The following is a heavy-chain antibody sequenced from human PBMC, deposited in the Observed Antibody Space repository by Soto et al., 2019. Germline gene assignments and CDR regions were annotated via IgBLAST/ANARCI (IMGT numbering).Heavy chain of an antibody. CDR3: ARLYDFWSGYWTPDY. Sequence: ASVKVSCKASGYTFTSYGISWVRQAPGQGLEWMGWISAYNGNTNYAQKLQGRVTMTTDTSTSTAYMELRSLRSDDTAVYYCARLYDFWSGYWTPDYWGQGTLVTVSS. J-gene: IGHJ4*02. V-gene: IGHV1-18*01. CDR1: GYTFTSYG. CDR2: ISAYNGNT. D-gene: IGHD3-3*01.